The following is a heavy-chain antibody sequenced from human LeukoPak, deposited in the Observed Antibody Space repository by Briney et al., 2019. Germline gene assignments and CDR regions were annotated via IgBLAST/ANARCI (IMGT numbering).Heavy chain of an antibody. CDR2: IYSGGST. J-gene: IGHJ4*02. D-gene: IGHD3-9*01. CDR1: GFTVSSNF. CDR3: ALGLVTDY. Sequence: GGSLRLSCAASGFTVSSNFMSCVRQAPGKGLEWVSVIYSGGSTYYADSVKGRFTISRDNSKNTLYLQMNSLRVEDTAVYYCALGLVTDYWGQGTLVTVSS. V-gene: IGHV3-66*01.